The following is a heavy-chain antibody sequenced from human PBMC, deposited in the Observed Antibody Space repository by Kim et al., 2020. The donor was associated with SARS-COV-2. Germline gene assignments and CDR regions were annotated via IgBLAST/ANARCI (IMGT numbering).Heavy chain of an antibody. Sequence: SETLSLTCTVSGGSISSYYWSWIRQPPGKGLEWIGYIYYSGSTNYNPSLKSRVTISVDTSKNQFSLKLSSVTAADTAVYYCARLVTGSYYEGGFDYWGQGTLVTVSS. CDR1: GGSISSYY. CDR2: IYYSGST. CDR3: ARLVTGSYYEGGFDY. V-gene: IGHV4-59*08. J-gene: IGHJ4*02. D-gene: IGHD1-26*01.